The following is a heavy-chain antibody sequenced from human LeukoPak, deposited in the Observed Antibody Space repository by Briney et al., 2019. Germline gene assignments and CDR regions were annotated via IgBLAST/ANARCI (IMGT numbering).Heavy chain of an antibody. CDR2: IIPILGIA. CDR1: GGTFSSYA. V-gene: IGHV1-69*04. Sequence: SVKVSCKASGGTFSSYAISWVRQAPGQGLEWMGRIIPILGIANYAQKFQGRVTITADKSTSTAYMELSSLRSEDTAVYYCARDASVAVAGFFDYWGQGTLVTASS. D-gene: IGHD6-19*01. J-gene: IGHJ4*02. CDR3: ARDASVAVAGFFDY.